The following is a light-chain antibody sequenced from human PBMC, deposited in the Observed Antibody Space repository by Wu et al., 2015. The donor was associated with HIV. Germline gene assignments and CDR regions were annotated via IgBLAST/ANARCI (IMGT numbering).Light chain of an antibody. CDR1: QSVSSN. V-gene: IGKV3-15*01. CDR3: QQYGTSPRS. Sequence: EIVMTQSPATLSVSPGERATLSCRASQSVSSNLAWYQQKPGQAPRLLIYGASTRATGIPARFSGSGSGTEFTLTISSLQSEDFAVYYCQQYGTSPRSFGQGTKLELK. J-gene: IGKJ2*03. CDR2: GAS.